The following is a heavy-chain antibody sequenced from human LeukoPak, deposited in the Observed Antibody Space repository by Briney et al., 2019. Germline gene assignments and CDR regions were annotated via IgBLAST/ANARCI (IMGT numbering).Heavy chain of an antibody. D-gene: IGHD5-12*01. V-gene: IGHV4-61*01. CDR1: GGSVSSSSYY. CDR3: VRLAGGDIDY. Sequence: PSETLSLTCTVSGGSVSSSSYYWSWVRQPPGKGLEWIGYIYYSGSTNYNPSLKSRVTISVDTSKNQFSLKLSSVTAADTAVYYCVRLAGGDIDYWGQGTLVTVSS. J-gene: IGHJ4*02. CDR2: IYYSGST.